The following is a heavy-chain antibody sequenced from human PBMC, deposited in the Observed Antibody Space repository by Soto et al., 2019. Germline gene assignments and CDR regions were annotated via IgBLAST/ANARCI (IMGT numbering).Heavy chain of an antibody. D-gene: IGHD6-13*01. CDR2: MNHSGST. Sequence: QVQLQQWGAGLLKPSETLALTCAVYGGSFSGYYWNWIRQPPGKGLEWIGEMNHSGSTNYNPSLRRRVTISVDRSKKQSSRKLSSVTAADTAVYYCARGGAGGLIASAVPQGYWGQGTLVTVSA. V-gene: IGHV4-34*01. CDR3: ARGGAGGLIASAVPQGY. CDR1: GGSFSGYY. J-gene: IGHJ4*02.